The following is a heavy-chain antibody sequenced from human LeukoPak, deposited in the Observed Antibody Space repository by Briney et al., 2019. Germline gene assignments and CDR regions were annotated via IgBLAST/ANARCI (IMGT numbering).Heavy chain of an antibody. J-gene: IGHJ4*02. CDR1: GGSFSGYY. V-gene: IGHV4-34*01. CDR2: INHSGST. D-gene: IGHD3-22*01. Sequence: SETLSLTCAVYGGSFSGYYWSWIRQPPGKGLEWIGEINHSGSTNYNPSLKSRVTISVDTSKNQFSLKLSSVSAADTAVYYCARSYYDSSGYPYWGQGTLVTVSS. CDR3: ARSYYDSSGYPY.